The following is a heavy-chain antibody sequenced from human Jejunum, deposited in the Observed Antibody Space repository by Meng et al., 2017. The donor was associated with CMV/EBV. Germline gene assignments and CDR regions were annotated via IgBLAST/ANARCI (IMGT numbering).Heavy chain of an antibody. J-gene: IGHJ4*02. V-gene: IGHV4-39*07. D-gene: IGHD3-10*01. CDR3: ARDPTPDGSDY. CDR1: CASISDSSYD. CDR2: VYYSWST. Sequence: QRPLGESGPGLVKPSETLSRTCTMSCASISDSSYDWGWIRQPPGKGLEWIGSVYYSWSTYYNPSLESRVTISVDTSKNQFSLKLTSVTAADTATYYCARDPTPDGSDYWGRGTLVTVSS.